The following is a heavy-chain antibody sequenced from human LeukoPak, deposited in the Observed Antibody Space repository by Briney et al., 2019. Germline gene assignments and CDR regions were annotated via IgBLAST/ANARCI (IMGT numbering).Heavy chain of an antibody. J-gene: IGHJ4*02. CDR2: ISGYNGDT. CDR3: ARKAYGDYAQNDY. CDR1: VYTFTDYG. V-gene: IGHV1-18*01. D-gene: IGHD4-17*01. Sequence: ASVNVSCKASVYTFTDYGINWVRQAPGQGLEWMGWISGYNGDTKYALRLQGRVTMTTDTSTSTAYMELRSLRSDDTAVYYCARKAYGDYAQNDYWGQGTLVTVSS.